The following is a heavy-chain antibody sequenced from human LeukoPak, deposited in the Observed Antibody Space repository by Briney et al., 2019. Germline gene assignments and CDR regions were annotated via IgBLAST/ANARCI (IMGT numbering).Heavy chain of an antibody. Sequence: PSETLSLTCTVSGGSISSYYWSWIRQPPGEGLEWIGYIYYSGSTNYNPSLKSRVTISVDTSKNQFSLKLSSVTAADTAVYYCARAGDPYYYDSSGYYYERVGAFDIWGQGTMVTVSS. CDR1: GGSISSYY. V-gene: IGHV4-59*01. J-gene: IGHJ3*02. CDR2: IYYSGST. D-gene: IGHD3-22*01. CDR3: ARAGDPYYYDSSGYYYERVGAFDI.